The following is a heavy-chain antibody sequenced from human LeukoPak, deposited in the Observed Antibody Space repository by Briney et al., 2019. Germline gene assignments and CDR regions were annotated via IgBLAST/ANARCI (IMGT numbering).Heavy chain of an antibody. J-gene: IGHJ4*02. D-gene: IGHD3-16*02. Sequence: PSETLSLTCAVYGGSFSGYYWSWIRQPPGKGLEWIGEINHSGSTNYNPSLKSRVTISVDTSKNQFSLKLSSVTAADTAVYYCARHTRYDYVWGSYRYTGFPFDYWGQGTLVTVSS. CDR3: ARHTRYDYVWGSYRYTGFPFDY. CDR1: GGSFSGYY. CDR2: INHSGST. V-gene: IGHV4-34*01.